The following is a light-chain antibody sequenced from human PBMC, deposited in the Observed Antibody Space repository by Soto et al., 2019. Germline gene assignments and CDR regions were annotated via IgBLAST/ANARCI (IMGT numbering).Light chain of an antibody. CDR3: QQSFNLPRT. V-gene: IGKV1-39*01. J-gene: IGKJ1*01. Sequence: DIQMTPSPSSLSSSVCETITMTCRASQSISSSLNWFQHSPGQPPKLLLFAASNLHAGVPPRFSGSGSGTSFSLTIRSLQPEDFATYYCQQSFNLPRTFGPGTKVDIK. CDR2: AAS. CDR1: QSISSS.